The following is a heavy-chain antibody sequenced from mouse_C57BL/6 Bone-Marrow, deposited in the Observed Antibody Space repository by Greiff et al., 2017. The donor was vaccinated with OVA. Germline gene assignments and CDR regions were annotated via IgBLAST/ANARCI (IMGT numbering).Heavy chain of an antibody. D-gene: IGHD2-1*01. CDR2: ISDGGSFT. CDR3: ARVYYGNPFAY. V-gene: IGHV5-4*03. CDR1: GFTFSSYA. Sequence: EVMLVESGGGLVKPGGSLKLSCAASGFTFSSYAMSWVRQTPEKRLEWVATISDGGSFTYYPDNVKGRFTISRDNAKNNLYLQMCHLKSEDTARYYCARVYYGNPFAYWGQGTLVTVSA. J-gene: IGHJ3*01.